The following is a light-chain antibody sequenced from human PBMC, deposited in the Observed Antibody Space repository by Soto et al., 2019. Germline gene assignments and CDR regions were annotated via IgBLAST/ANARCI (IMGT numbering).Light chain of an antibody. Sequence: NFMLTQPHSVSESPGKTVTISCTRSSGSIANNFVQWYQQRPGSAPTSVIYENNQRPSGVPDRFFGSIDGSSNSASLTISGLKAEDEADYYCQSHDNNNVIFGGGTQLTVL. CDR2: ENN. J-gene: IGLJ2*01. CDR3: QSHDNNNVI. V-gene: IGLV6-57*03. CDR1: SGSIANNF.